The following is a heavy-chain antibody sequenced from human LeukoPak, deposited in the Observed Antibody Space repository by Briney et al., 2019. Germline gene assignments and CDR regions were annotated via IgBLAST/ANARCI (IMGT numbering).Heavy chain of an antibody. CDR3: ARPGLEDGMNV. V-gene: IGHV3-64*01. D-gene: IGHD6-19*01. CDR2: ISTNGGRT. CDR1: GFTFSSYA. Sequence: GGSLRLSCAASGFTFSSYAMHWVRQAPGKGLEYISAISTNGGRTYYANSVKGRFTISRDNSRNTLYLQMGGLRAEDMGVYYCARPGLEDGMNVWGQGTTVIVSS. J-gene: IGHJ6*02.